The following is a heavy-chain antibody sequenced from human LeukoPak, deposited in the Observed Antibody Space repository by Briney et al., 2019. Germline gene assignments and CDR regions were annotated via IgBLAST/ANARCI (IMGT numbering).Heavy chain of an antibody. CDR2: IWYDGSNK. CDR1: GFTFSSYG. Sequence: GRSLRLSCAASGFTFSSYGMHWVRQAPGEGLEWVAVIWYDGSNKYYADSVKGRFTISRDNSKNTLYLQMNSLRAEDTAVYYCAKDIAYYDSSGYELFDYWGQGTLVTVSS. D-gene: IGHD3-22*01. J-gene: IGHJ4*02. V-gene: IGHV3-33*06. CDR3: AKDIAYYDSSGYELFDY.